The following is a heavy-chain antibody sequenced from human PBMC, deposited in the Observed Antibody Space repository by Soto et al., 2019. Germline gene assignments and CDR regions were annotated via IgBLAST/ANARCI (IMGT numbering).Heavy chain of an antibody. D-gene: IGHD1-26*01. V-gene: IGHV3-15*07. Sequence: EVQLVESGGGLVKPGDSLRLSCAVSGLKFSDAWMNWVRQAPGKGLEWVGRIKSKGGGETKDYAAPIKGRFAISRDDSRDTLYLQMIILKMEDTAVYYCAWDISGRFRTGHWGQGTLVTVS. CDR3: AWDISGRFRTGH. CDR1: GLKFSDAW. J-gene: IGHJ4*02. CDR2: IKSKGGGETK.